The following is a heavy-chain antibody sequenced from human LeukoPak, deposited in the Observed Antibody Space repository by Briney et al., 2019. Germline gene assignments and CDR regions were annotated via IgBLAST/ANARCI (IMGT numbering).Heavy chain of an antibody. Sequence: QSGPTLVNPTQTLTLTCSFTGFSLTTSGEGVGWIRQPPGKALEWLALIYWDDDKRFNPSLKNRLASTKDTSKGQVVLTMTNMDPADTATYFCGHSLPDGTISHYDFWGQGTLVTVSS. J-gene: IGHJ4*02. CDR1: GFSLTTSGEG. V-gene: IGHV2-5*02. CDR3: GHSLPDGTISHYDF. CDR2: IYWDDDK. D-gene: IGHD4/OR15-4a*01.